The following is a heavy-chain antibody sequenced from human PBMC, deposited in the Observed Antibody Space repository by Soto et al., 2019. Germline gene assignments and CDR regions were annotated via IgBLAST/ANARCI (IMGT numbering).Heavy chain of an antibody. J-gene: IGHJ3*02. V-gene: IGHV1-3*01. D-gene: IGHD6-19*01. CDR2: INAGNGNT. CDR1: GYTFTRSA. Sequence: QVQLVQSGAEVKKPGASVKVSCKASGYTFTRSAMHWVRQAPGHRLEWMGWINAGNGNTKYSQKFQGRGTMTRDTSASTAYMELSSLRSEDTAVYYCARGQQWLGNAFDIWGQGTMVTVSS. CDR3: ARGQQWLGNAFDI.